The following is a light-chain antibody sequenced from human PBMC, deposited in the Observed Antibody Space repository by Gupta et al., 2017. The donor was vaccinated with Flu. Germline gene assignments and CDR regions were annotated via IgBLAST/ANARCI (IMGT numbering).Light chain of an antibody. CDR3: AAWDDSLNVYV. V-gene: IGLV1-44*01. J-gene: IGLJ1*01. CDR2: SNN. Sequence: SVLTQPPSASGPPGQRVTISCSGSNSNIGVNTVNWYQQLPGTAPKLLIYSNNLRPSGVPDRFSGSKSGTSASLAISGLQSAAEADYYCAAWDDSLNVYVFGTGTKVTVL. CDR1: NSNIGVNT.